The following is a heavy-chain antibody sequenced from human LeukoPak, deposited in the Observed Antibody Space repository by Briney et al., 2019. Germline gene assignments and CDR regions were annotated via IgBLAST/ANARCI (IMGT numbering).Heavy chain of an antibody. CDR2: MNPNSGNT. CDR1: GYTFTSYD. D-gene: IGHD1-26*01. V-gene: IGHV1-8*01. J-gene: IGHJ3*02. CDR3: ARGHTTYDAFDI. Sequence: ASVKVSCKASGYTFTSYDINWVRQATGQGLEWMGWMNPNSGNTGYARKFQGRVTMTRNTSISTACMELSSLRSEDTAVYYCARGHTTYDAFDIWGQGTMDTVSS.